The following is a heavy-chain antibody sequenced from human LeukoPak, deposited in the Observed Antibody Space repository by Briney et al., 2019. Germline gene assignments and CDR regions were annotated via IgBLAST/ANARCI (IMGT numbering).Heavy chain of an antibody. CDR3: ARHLIGPGSSGSYNWFDP. D-gene: IGHD3-10*01. V-gene: IGHV4-39*01. CDR2: IYYSGST. Sequence: SETLSHTCTVSGGSISSSSYYWGWIRQPPGKGREWMGRIYYSGSTYYNPSLKSRVTISVDTSKNQFSLKLSSVTAADTAVYYCARHLIGPGSSGSYNWFDPWGQGTLVTVSS. J-gene: IGHJ5*02. CDR1: GGSISSSSYY.